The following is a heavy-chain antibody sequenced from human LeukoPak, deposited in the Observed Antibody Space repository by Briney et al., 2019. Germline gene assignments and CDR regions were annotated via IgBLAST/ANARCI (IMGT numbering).Heavy chain of an antibody. Sequence: GGSLRLSCAASGFTVSNNYMSWVRQAPGQGLDWVSTIYRSGTPHYADSVKGRFTISRDNSKNTQYLQMNSLRAEDTAVYFCARSGGHTFESWGQGTLVTVS. V-gene: IGHV3-66*01. CDR1: GFTVSNNY. D-gene: IGHD3-16*01. J-gene: IGHJ5*01. CDR3: ARSGGHTFES. CDR2: IYRSGTP.